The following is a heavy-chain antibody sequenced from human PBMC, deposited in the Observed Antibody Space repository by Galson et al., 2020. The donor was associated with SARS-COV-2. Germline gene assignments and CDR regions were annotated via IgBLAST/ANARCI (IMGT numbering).Heavy chain of an antibody. CDR1: GYSFTSYG. CDR2: ISAYNGNT. CDR3: ARGHVLRYFDWSYGMDV. J-gene: IGHJ6*02. V-gene: IGHV1-18*01. D-gene: IGHD3-9*01. Sequence: SVKVSCKASGYSFTSYGISWVRQAPGQGLAWMGLISAYNGNTNYAQKLQGSVTMTTDTSTSTAYMELRSLRSDDTAVYSCARGHVLRYFDWSYGMDVWGQGTTVTVSS.